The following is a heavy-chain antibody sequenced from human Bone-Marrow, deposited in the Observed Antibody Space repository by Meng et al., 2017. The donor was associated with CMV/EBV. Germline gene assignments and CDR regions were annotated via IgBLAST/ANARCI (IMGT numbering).Heavy chain of an antibody. CDR2: ISSRSSVI. CDR1: GFTFSNYN. J-gene: IGHJ4*02. Sequence: GESLKISCAASGFTFSNYNMNWVRQAPGKGLEWVSYISSRSSVIDYADSVKGRFTISRDNAKNSLYLQMNSLRAEDTAVYYCARRQIVGATTFDYWGQGTLVTVSS. CDR3: ARRQIVGATTFDY. D-gene: IGHD1-26*01. V-gene: IGHV3-48*04.